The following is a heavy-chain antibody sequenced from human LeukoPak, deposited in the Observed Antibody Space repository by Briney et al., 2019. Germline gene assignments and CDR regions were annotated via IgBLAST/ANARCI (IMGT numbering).Heavy chain of an antibody. Sequence: GGSLRLSCAASGFTFSSYSMNWVRQAPGKGLEWVSYISSSSSTIYYADSVKGRFTISRDNAKNSLYLQMNSLRAEDTAVYYCAREGYCSGGSCYAKWGQGTLVTVSS. CDR3: AREGYCSGGSCYAK. CDR2: ISSSSSTI. CDR1: GFTFSSYS. J-gene: IGHJ4*02. V-gene: IGHV3-48*01. D-gene: IGHD2-15*01.